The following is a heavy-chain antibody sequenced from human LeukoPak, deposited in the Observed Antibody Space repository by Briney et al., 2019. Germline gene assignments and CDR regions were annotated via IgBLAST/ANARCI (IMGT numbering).Heavy chain of an antibody. CDR1: DDSITNNTYY. Sequence: KPSETLSLTCTVSDDSITNNTYYWGWIRQPPGKGLEWIGSMFYNGITDYNASLKSRVTMSVDTSKKQFSLRLSSVTAADTAVYYCARLCDLHHTWNSYYLEGRWFDPWGQGTLVTVAS. CDR3: ARLCDLHHTWNSYYLEGRWFDP. CDR2: MFYNGIT. V-gene: IGHV4-39*01. J-gene: IGHJ5*02. D-gene: IGHD3-3*01.